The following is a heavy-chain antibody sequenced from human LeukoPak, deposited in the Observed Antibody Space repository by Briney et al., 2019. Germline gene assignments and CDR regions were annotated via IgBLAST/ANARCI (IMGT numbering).Heavy chain of an antibody. CDR3: ARDDRESHPYDY. D-gene: IGHD1-14*01. Sequence: GASVKVSCKASGGTFSSYAISWVRQAPGQGLEWMGRIIPILGIANYAQKFQGRVTITADKSTSTAYMELSSLRSEDTAVYYCARDDRESHPYDYWGQGTLVTVSS. CDR2: IIPILGIA. CDR1: GGTFSSYA. J-gene: IGHJ4*02. V-gene: IGHV1-69*04.